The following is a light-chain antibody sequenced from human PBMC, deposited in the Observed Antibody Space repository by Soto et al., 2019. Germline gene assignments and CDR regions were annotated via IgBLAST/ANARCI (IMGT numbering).Light chain of an antibody. CDR2: DAS. V-gene: IGKV3-11*01. CDR1: QSVSNY. CDR3: QQRSDWFT. Sequence: EIVFTPSPATLSLSPGERATLSCRASQSVSNYLAWYQQKPGQAPRLLIYDASKRATGIPARFSGSGSGTDFSLTISSLEPEDFAVYYCQQRSDWFTFGQGTRLEIK. J-gene: IGKJ5*01.